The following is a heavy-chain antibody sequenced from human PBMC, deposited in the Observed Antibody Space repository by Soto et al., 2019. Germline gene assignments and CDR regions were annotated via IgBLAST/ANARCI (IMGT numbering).Heavy chain of an antibody. D-gene: IGHD3-10*01. CDR2: ISAYNGNT. V-gene: IGHV1-18*01. Sequence: QVQLVQSGAEVKKPGASVKVSCKASGYTFTSYVISWVRQAPGQGLEWMGGISAYNGNTNYAQKLQGRVTMTTDTSTSTAYMELRSLRSDDTAVYYCARDSMVRGFITSETYYYYYYGMDVWGQGTTVTVSS. J-gene: IGHJ6*02. CDR3: ARDSMVRGFITSETYYYYYYGMDV. CDR1: GYTFTSYV.